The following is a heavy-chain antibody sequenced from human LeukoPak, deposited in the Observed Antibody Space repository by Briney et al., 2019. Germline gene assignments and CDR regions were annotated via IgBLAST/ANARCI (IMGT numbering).Heavy chain of an antibody. CDR1: GYTFSNYA. Sequence: ASVKVSCKASGYTFSNYAISWVRQAPGQGLEWKGWISPKSGRGSYANNFQGRVTMTTDTSTSTVYMELTSLTSDDTAVYYCARDVVTDYYWWFDPWGQGTLVTVSS. D-gene: IGHD3-9*01. V-gene: IGHV1-18*04. CDR3: ARDVVTDYYWWFDP. CDR2: ISPKSGRG. J-gene: IGHJ5*02.